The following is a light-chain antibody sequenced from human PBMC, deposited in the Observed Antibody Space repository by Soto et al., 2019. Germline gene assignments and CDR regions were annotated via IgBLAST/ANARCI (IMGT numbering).Light chain of an antibody. CDR1: QSISSW. V-gene: IGKV1-5*03. Sequence: EIQRTQSPSTLSASVGDRVTITCRASQSISSWLAWYQQKPGKAPKLLIYKASSLESGVPSRFSGSGSGTEFTLTISSLQPDDFATYYCQQYNSYPITFGQGTRLEI. CDR3: QQYNSYPIT. CDR2: KAS. J-gene: IGKJ5*01.